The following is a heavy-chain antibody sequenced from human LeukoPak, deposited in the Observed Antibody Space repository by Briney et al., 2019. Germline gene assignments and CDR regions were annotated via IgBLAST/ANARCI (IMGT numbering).Heavy chain of an antibody. CDR1: GFTFSSSW. V-gene: IGHV3-74*01. D-gene: IGHD3-16*01. CDR2: ITRDGSST. J-gene: IGHJ6*04. Sequence: GGSLRLSCAASGFTFSSSWMHWVRQAPGKGLVWVSRITRDGSSTTYADSVKGRFTTSRDNAKNTLYLQMDSLRDDDTAEYYCARDPGYESWSPFWGGMDVWGNGTTLIVSS. CDR3: ARDPGYESWSPFWGGMDV.